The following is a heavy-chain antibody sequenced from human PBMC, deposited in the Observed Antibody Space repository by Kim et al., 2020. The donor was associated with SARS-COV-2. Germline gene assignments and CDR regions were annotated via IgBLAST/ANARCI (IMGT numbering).Heavy chain of an antibody. J-gene: IGHJ6*02. CDR3: ARAYSITPDLAYYYYGMDV. Sequence: RFTISRDHSKNTLYLQMNSLRAEDTAVYYCARAYSITPDLAYYYYGMDVWGQGTTVTVSS. D-gene: IGHD4-4*01. V-gene: IGHV3-30*07.